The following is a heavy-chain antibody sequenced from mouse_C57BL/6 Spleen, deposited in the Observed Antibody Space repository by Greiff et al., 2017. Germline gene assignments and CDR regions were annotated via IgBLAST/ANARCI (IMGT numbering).Heavy chain of an antibody. CDR3: ATYYYGSSYHYAMDY. J-gene: IGHJ4*01. Sequence: VQLKQSGAELVKPGASVKLSCTASGFNIKDYYMHWVKQRTEQGLEWIGRIDPEDGETKYAPKFQGKATITADTSSNTAYLQLSSLTSEDTAVYYCATYYYGSSYHYAMDYWGQGTSVTVSS. D-gene: IGHD1-1*01. CDR1: GFNIKDYY. V-gene: IGHV14-2*01. CDR2: IDPEDGET.